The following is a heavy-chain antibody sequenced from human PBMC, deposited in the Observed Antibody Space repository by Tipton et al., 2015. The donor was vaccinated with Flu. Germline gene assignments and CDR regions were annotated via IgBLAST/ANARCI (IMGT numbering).Heavy chain of an antibody. Sequence: QLVQSGAEVKKPGESLKISCKGSGYSFTSYWIGWVRQMPGKGLEWMGIIYPGDSDTRYSPSFQGQVTISADKSISTAYLQWSSRKASDTAMYSCARQGGAVAGSRFYYYGMGVWGQGTTVSVSS. CDR2: IYPGDSDT. D-gene: IGHD6-19*01. CDR1: GYSFTSYW. CDR3: ARQGGAVAGSRFYYYGMGV. J-gene: IGHJ6*02. V-gene: IGHV5-51*01.